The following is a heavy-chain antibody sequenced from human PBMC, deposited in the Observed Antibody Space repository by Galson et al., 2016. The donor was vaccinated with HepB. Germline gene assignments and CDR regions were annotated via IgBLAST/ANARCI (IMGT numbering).Heavy chain of an antibody. CDR1: GFPFDDYA. J-gene: IGHJ4*02. CDR2: ISGDGGGT. CDR3: AKGDGGYYLVVDS. D-gene: IGHD4-17*01. Sequence: LRLSCAASGFPFDDYAMHWVRQVPGKGLEWVSLISGDGGGTYYADSVKGRFTISRDNSKTSLYLQMNTLRTEDTALYYCAKGDGGYYLVVDSWGQGTLVTVSS. V-gene: IGHV3-43*02.